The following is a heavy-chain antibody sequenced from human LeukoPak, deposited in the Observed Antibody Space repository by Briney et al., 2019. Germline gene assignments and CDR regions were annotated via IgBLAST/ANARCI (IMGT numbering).Heavy chain of an antibody. V-gene: IGHV3-30*04. Sequence: GGSLRLSCAASGFTFSSYAMDWVRQAPGKGLEWVAVISYDGSNKYYADSAKGRFTISRDNSKNTLYLQMNSLRAEDTAVYYCARVVNDFWSPFDYWGQGTLVTVSS. D-gene: IGHD3-3*01. CDR3: ARVVNDFWSPFDY. CDR2: ISYDGSNK. J-gene: IGHJ4*02. CDR1: GFTFSSYA.